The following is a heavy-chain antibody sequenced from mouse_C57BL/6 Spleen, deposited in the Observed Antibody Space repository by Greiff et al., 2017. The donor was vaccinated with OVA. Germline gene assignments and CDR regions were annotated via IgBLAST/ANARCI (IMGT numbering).Heavy chain of an antibody. CDR1: GYTFTSYW. Sequence: QVQLKQPGTELVKPGASVKLSCKASGYTFTSYWMHWVKQRPGQGLEWIGNINPSNGGTNYNEKFKSKATLTVDKSSSTAYMQLSSLTSEDSAVYYCARGTAQATDYFDYWGQGTTLTVSS. J-gene: IGHJ2*01. V-gene: IGHV1-53*01. D-gene: IGHD3-2*02. CDR3: ARGTAQATDYFDY. CDR2: INPSNGGT.